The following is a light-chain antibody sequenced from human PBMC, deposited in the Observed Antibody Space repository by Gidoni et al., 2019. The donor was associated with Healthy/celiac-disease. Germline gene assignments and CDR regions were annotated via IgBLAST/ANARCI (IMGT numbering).Light chain of an antibody. Sequence: QSVLTQPPSVSGAPGQRVTIPCTGSSSNIGAGYDVQWYQQLPGTAPKLLIYGNSNRPSGVPDRFSGSKSGTSASLALTGLQAEDEADYYCQSYDSSLSGYVFGTGTKVTVL. CDR3: QSYDSSLSGYV. V-gene: IGLV1-40*01. CDR1: SSNIGAGYD. J-gene: IGLJ1*01. CDR2: GNS.